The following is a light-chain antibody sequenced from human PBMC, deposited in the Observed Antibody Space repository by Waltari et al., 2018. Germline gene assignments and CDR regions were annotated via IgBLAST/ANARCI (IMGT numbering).Light chain of an antibody. CDR3: QHYYRTPYS. J-gene: IGKJ2*03. V-gene: IGKV4-1*01. Sequence: IVMTQSPASLAVSLGERATINCKANQSVFFSSTNKNYVAWYQQRPGQPPRLLLSWASIRESGVPDRVVGSGSGTDFTLAINSLQAEDVALYYCQHYYRTPYSVGQGTKLEIK. CDR1: QSVFFSSTNKNY. CDR2: WAS.